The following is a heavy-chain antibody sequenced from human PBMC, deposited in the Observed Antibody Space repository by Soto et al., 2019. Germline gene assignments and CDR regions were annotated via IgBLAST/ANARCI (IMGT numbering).Heavy chain of an antibody. Sequence: ASVKVSCKASGYTFTGYYMHWVRQAPGQGLEWMGWINPNSGGTNYAQKFQGWVTMTRDTSISTAYMELSRLRSDDTAVYYCARDRIPAVGTDYDFWSGYYNGMDVWGQGTTVPVSS. CDR3: ARDRIPAVGTDYDFWSGYYNGMDV. CDR1: GYTFTGYY. D-gene: IGHD3-3*01. V-gene: IGHV1-2*04. CDR2: INPNSGGT. J-gene: IGHJ6*02.